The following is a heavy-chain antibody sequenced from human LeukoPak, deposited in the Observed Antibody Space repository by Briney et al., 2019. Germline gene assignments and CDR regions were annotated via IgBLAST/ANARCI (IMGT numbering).Heavy chain of an antibody. CDR2: ISSTSSHT. D-gene: IGHD1-1*01. CDR1: GLTFSDYY. J-gene: IGHJ4*02. CDR3: ASGNWGCKTNCDYFDH. Sequence: GGSLRLSCAASGLTFSDYYMSWTRQAPGRGLEWVSYISSTSSHTNYADSVKGRFTISRDNAKNSLYLQMNTLRAEDTAVYYCASGNWGCKTNCDYFDHWGQGTLVTVSS. V-gene: IGHV3-11*03.